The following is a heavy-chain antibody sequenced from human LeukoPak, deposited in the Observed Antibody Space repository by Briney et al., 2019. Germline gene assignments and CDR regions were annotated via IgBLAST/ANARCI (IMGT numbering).Heavy chain of an antibody. J-gene: IGHJ4*02. Sequence: PGGSLRLSCAASGFNVAAYAMYWVRHPPGKSLEWVSLISGDSDNKYSAASVKGRFTISRDNSKNFLYLQMNSLTTEDTALYYCAIAYESGSFYRAFAYWGQGTLVTVSS. D-gene: IGHD3-10*01. V-gene: IGHV3-43*02. CDR2: ISGDSDNK. CDR3: AIAYESGSFYRAFAY. CDR1: GFNVAAYA.